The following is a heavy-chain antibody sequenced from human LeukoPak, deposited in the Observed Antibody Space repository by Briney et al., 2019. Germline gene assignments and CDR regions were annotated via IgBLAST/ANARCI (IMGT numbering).Heavy chain of an antibody. Sequence: ASVKVSCKASGYTFTSYYMHWVRQAPGQGLEWMAIINPSGGSTSYAQKFQGRVTMTRATSPSTVYMELSRLRSEDTAVYYCARDSRPSYDSSGYYYPGDYWGQGTLVTVSS. CDR3: ARDSRPSYDSSGYYYPGDY. CDR1: GYTFTSYY. D-gene: IGHD3-22*01. CDR2: INPSGGST. V-gene: IGHV1-46*01. J-gene: IGHJ4*02.